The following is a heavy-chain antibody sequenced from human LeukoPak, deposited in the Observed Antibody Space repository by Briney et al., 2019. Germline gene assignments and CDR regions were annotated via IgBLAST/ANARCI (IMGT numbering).Heavy chain of an antibody. CDR2: INIYSITV. V-gene: IGHV3-48*01. J-gene: IGHJ4*02. CDR1: GFPLSSYS. Sequence: TGRSLSLSCAASGFPLSSYSINWVRQAPGKGLEWVSYINIYSITVNYADSEKSPFTTSRDKAKNALSLQMSTLRGEHTAVYYCSTAKFDTWGQGTLVTVSS. CDR3: STAKFDT.